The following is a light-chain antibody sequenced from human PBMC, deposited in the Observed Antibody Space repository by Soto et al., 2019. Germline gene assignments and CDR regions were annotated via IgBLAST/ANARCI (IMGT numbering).Light chain of an antibody. V-gene: IGKV1-5*01. CDR1: QGISRW. J-gene: IGKJ1*01. Sequence: DIQMTQSPSTLSASVGDRVTITCRASQGISRWLAWYQQKPGKAPKLLIYDASSLESGVPSRFSGSGSGTEFTLTISSLQPDDFATYYCQQYNSYSGTFGQGTKVDIK. CDR3: QQYNSYSGT. CDR2: DAS.